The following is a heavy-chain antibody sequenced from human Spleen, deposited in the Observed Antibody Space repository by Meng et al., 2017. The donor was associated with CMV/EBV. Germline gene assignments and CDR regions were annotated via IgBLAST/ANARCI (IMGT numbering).Heavy chain of an antibody. D-gene: IGHD3-3*01. Sequence: GGSLRLSCAASGFTFSSYAMSWVRQAPGKGLEWVSAISGSGGSTYYADSVKGRFTISRDNSKNTRYLQMNSLRAEATAVYYCAKSGGLEWLFADYWGQGTLVTVSS. J-gene: IGHJ4*02. CDR2: ISGSGGST. V-gene: IGHV3-23*01. CDR3: AKSGGLEWLFADY. CDR1: GFTFSSYA.